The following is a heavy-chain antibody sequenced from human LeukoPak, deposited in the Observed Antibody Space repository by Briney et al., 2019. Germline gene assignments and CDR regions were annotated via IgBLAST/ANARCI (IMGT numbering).Heavy chain of an antibody. Sequence: ASVKVSCKASGYTFTGYYMHWVRQAPGQGLEWMGWINPNSGGTNYAQKFQGWVTMTRDTSISTAYMELSRLRSDDTAVYCCARAPDSSGWSPVDYWGQGTLVTVSS. CDR2: INPNSGGT. D-gene: IGHD6-19*01. V-gene: IGHV1-2*04. J-gene: IGHJ4*02. CDR1: GYTFTGYY. CDR3: ARAPDSSGWSPVDY.